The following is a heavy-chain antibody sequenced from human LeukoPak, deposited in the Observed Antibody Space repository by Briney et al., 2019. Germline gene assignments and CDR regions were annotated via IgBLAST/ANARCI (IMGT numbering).Heavy chain of an antibody. CDR2: ISTSGSTT. Sequence: PGGSLRLSCAAPGFTFSNYEMNWVRQAPGKGLEWVSFISTSGSTTYYADSVKGRFTISRDNAKNSLYLQMNSLRADDTAVYYCARDQIDYGSGSYPDYWGQGTLVTVSS. V-gene: IGHV3-48*03. D-gene: IGHD3-10*01. CDR3: ARDQIDYGSGSYPDY. J-gene: IGHJ4*02. CDR1: GFTFSNYE.